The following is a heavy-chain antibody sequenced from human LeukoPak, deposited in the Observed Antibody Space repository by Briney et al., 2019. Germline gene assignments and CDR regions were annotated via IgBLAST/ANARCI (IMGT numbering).Heavy chain of an antibody. CDR3: AKDASPLPNVFDI. Sequence: PGGSLRLSCATSGFTFSRYAMNWVRQAPGKGLEWVSAISDSGNSAYYADSVKGRFTVSRDKSNNSLFLQMTRLTADDTAVYYCAKDASPLPNVFDIRGQGTKVIVSS. D-gene: IGHD2-15*01. V-gene: IGHV3-23*01. CDR1: GFTFSRYA. J-gene: IGHJ3*02. CDR2: ISDSGNSA.